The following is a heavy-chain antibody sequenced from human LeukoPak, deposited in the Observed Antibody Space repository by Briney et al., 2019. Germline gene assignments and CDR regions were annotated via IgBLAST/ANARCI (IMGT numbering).Heavy chain of an antibody. CDR1: GGSVSSGNYY. CDR2: IYCGGST. V-gene: IGHV4-61*01. Sequence: PSETLSLTCTVSGGSVSSGNYYWNWIRQPPGKGLEWIGYIYCGGSTNYNPSLKSRVTISVDMSKNQFSLRLSSVTAADTAVYYCARYGGIAATRWFDPWGQGTLVTVSS. CDR3: ARYGGIAATRWFDP. J-gene: IGHJ5*02. D-gene: IGHD2-15*01.